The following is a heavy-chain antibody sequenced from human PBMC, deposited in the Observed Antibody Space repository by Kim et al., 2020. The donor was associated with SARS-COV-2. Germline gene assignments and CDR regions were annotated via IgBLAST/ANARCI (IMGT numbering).Heavy chain of an antibody. J-gene: IGHJ2*01. D-gene: IGHD3-3*01. V-gene: IGHV1-18*01. CDR3: ARDRWTIFGPRYFDL. CDR2: ISAYNGNT. CDR1: GYTFTSYG. Sequence: ASVKVSCKASGYTFTSYGISWVRQAPGQGLEWMGWISAYNGNTNYAQKLQGRVTMTTDTSTSTAYMELRSLRSDDTAVYYCARDRWTIFGPRYFDLWGRGTLVTVSS.